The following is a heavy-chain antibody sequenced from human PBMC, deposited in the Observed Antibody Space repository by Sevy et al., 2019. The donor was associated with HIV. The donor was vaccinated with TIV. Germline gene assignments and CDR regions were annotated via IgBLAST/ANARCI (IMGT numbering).Heavy chain of an antibody. D-gene: IGHD2-15*01. Sequence: GGSLRLSCAASGFTFSSYGMHWVRQAPGKGLEWVAFIRYDGCNKYYADSVKGRFTISRDNSKNTLYLQMNSLRAEGTAVYYCATELGYCSGGSCYLSVGMDVWGQGTTVTVSS. CDR2: IRYDGCNK. CDR1: GFTFSSYG. CDR3: ATELGYCSGGSCYLSVGMDV. J-gene: IGHJ6*02. V-gene: IGHV3-30*02.